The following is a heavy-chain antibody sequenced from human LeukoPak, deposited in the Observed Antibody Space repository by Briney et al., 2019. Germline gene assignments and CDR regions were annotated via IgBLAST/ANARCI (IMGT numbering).Heavy chain of an antibody. J-gene: IGHJ4*02. CDR2: IIPILGIA. CDR3: ARNYYDSSGYRTPGPFDY. D-gene: IGHD3-22*01. Sequence: SVKVSCKASGGTFSSYAISWVRQAPGQGLEWMGRIIPILGIANYAQKFQGRVTITADKSTSTAYMELSSLRSEDTAVYYCARNYYDSSGYRTPGPFDYWGQGTLVTVSS. V-gene: IGHV1-69*04. CDR1: GGTFSSYA.